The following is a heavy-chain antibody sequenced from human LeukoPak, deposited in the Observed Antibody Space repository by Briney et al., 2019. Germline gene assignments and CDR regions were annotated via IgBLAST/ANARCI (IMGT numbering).Heavy chain of an antibody. J-gene: IGHJ3*02. D-gene: IGHD1-26*01. CDR1: GFTFSSYS. V-gene: IGHV3-21*01. CDR2: ISSSSSYI. Sequence: GGSLRLSCAASGFTFSSYSMNWVRQAPGKGLEWVSSISSSSSYIYYADSVKGRFTISRDNAKNSLYLQMNSLRAEDTVVYYCARPYVYSGSYYAFDIWGQGTMVTVSS. CDR3: ARPYVYSGSYYAFDI.